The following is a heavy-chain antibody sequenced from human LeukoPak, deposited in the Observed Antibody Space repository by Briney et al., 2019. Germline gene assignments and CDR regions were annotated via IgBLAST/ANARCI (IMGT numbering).Heavy chain of an antibody. J-gene: IGHJ6*04. V-gene: IGHV3-33*01. CDR3: ARGTMSVVVAATDYYYGMDV. CDR2: IWYDGSNK. D-gene: IGHD2-15*01. Sequence: PGRSLRLSCAASGFTFSSYGMHWVRQAPGKGLEWVAVIWYDGSNKYYADSVTGRFTISRDNSKNTLYLQMNSLRAEDTAVYYCARGTMSVVVAATDYYYGMDVWGKGTTVTVSS. CDR1: GFTFSSYG.